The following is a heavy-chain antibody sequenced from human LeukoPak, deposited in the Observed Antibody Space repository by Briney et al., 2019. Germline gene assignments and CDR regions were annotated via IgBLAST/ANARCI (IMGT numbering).Heavy chain of an antibody. CDR3: AREGSYYGPKRAFDI. Sequence: ASVKVSCKASGYTFTSYGISWVRQAPGQGLEWLGWISAYNGNTNYAQKLQGRVTMTTDTSTSTAYMELRSLRSDDTAVYYCAREGSYYGPKRAFDIWGQGTMVTVSS. D-gene: IGHD1-26*01. V-gene: IGHV1-18*01. CDR1: GYTFTSYG. J-gene: IGHJ3*02. CDR2: ISAYNGNT.